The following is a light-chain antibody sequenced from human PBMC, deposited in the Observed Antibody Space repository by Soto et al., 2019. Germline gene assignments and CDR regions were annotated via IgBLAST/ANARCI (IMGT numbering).Light chain of an antibody. CDR1: SSDVGGYHY. V-gene: IGLV2-14*01. Sequence: QSVLTQPASVSGSPEQSITISCTGTSSDVGGYHYVSWYQQHPGKAPKVMIYDVTDRPSGVSNRFSGSKSGDTASLTISGLQAEDEADYYCSSYTSSTTLVFGGGTKLTVL. CDR2: DVT. J-gene: IGLJ2*01. CDR3: SSYTSSTTLV.